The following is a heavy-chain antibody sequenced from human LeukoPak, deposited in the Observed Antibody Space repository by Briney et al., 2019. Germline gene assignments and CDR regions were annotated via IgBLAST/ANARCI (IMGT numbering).Heavy chain of an antibody. J-gene: IGHJ6*03. CDR3: ARSETGTTLYYYYMDV. CDR2: INPNSGGT. Sequence: GASVKVSCKASGYTFTGYYMHWVRQAPGQGLEWMGWINPNSGGTNYAQKFQGRVTMTRDTSISTAYMELSRLRSDDTAVYYCARSETGTTLYYYYMDVWGQGTMVTVSS. CDR1: GYTFTGYY. V-gene: IGHV1-2*02. D-gene: IGHD1-1*01.